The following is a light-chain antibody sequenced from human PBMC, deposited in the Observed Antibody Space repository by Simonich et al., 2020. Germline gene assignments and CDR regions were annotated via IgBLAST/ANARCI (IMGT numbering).Light chain of an antibody. CDR2: EGS. CDR3: CSYAGSSTWV. J-gene: IGLJ3*02. V-gene: IGLV2-23*01. Sequence: QSALTQPASVSGSPGQSITISCTGTSSDVGGYNLVSWYQQNPGKAPQLIIYEGSKRPSGVAHRFSGSKSGNTASLTISGLQAEDEADYCCCSYAGSSTWVFGGGTKLTVL. CDR1: SSDVGGYNL.